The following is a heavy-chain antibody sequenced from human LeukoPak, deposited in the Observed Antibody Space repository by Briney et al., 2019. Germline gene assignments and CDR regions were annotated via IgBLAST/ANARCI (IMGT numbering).Heavy chain of an antibody. J-gene: IGHJ5*02. CDR1: GGSINSY. D-gene: IGHD3-10*01. CDR2: ISGSGTI. CDR3: ARDSGTTGEVKFDP. V-gene: IGHV4-4*07. Sequence: KSSETLSLTCTVSGGSINSYWSWIRQPAGKGLGWIGRISGSGTITYNPALQSRLSISIDTSKNQFSLKLMSVTAADTAVYYCARDSGTTGEVKFDPWGQGTLVTVSS.